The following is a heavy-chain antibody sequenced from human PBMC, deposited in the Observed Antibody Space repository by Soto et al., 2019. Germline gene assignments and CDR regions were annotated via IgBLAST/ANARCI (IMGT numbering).Heavy chain of an antibody. J-gene: IGHJ5*02. CDR1: GFTFISYS. CDR2: ISSSSSYI. V-gene: IGHV3-21*01. CDR3: AREVKEYFSGGSCYFGKLFDP. Sequence: EVQLVESGGGLVKPGGSLRLSCAASGFTFISYSLNWVRQAPGKGLEWVSSISSSSSYIYYADSVEGRFTISRDNAKNSLYLQMNSLRAEDTAVYYCAREVKEYFSGGSCYFGKLFDPWGQGTLVTVSS. D-gene: IGHD2-15*01.